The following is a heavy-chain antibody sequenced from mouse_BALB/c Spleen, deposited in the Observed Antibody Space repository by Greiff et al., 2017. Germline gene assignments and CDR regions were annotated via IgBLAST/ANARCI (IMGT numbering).Heavy chain of an antibody. V-gene: IGHV1-4*01. CDR3: AREGPPAWFAY. Sequence: VQLQQSGAELARPGASVKMSCKASGYTFTSYTMHWVKQRPGQGLEWIGYINPSSGYTNYNQKFKDKATLTADKSSSTAYMQLSSLTSEDSAVYYCAREGPPAWFAYWGQGTLVTVSA. J-gene: IGHJ3*01. CDR1: GYTFTSYT. D-gene: IGHD3-3*01. CDR2: INPSSGYT.